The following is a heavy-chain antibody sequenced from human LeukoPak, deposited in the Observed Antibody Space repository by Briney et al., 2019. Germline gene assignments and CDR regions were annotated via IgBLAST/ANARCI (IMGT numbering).Heavy chain of an antibody. V-gene: IGHV3-11*01. CDR3: ARDRTTYSSSSFDY. CDR2: ISTGNII. D-gene: IGHD6-6*01. Sequence: PGGSLRLSCAASGFTFSDYYMTWIRQAPGKGLEWVSYISTGNIIYYADCVKGRFTISRDNAKNSLYLQMSSLRAEDTAVYYCARDRTTYSSSSFDYWGQGTLVTVSS. CDR1: GFTFSDYY. J-gene: IGHJ4*02.